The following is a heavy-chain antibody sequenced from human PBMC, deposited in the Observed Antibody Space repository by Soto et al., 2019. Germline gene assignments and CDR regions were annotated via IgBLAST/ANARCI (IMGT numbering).Heavy chain of an antibody. V-gene: IGHV4-31*03. D-gene: IGHD3-10*01. J-gene: IGHJ5*02. CDR2: IYYSGRT. CDR1: GGSISSGGYY. Sequence: SETLSLTCTVSGGSISSGGYYWSWIRQHPGKGLEWIGYIYYSGRTYYNPSLKSRVTISVDTSKNQFSLKLSSVTAADTAVYYCAREIEKVVRGLGRWNWFDPWGQGTLVTVSS. CDR3: AREIEKVVRGLGRWNWFDP.